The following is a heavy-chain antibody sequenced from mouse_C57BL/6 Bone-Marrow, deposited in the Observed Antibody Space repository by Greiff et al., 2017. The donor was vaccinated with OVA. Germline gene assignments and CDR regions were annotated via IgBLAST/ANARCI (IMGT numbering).Heavy chain of an antibody. CDR1: GYTFTSYW. V-gene: IGHV1-64*01. CDR3: APWESYYDSEGFAY. D-gene: IGHD2-4*01. J-gene: IGHJ3*01. CDR2: IHPNSGST. Sequence: QVQLQHPGAELVKPGASVKLSCKASGYTFTSYWMHWVKQRPGQGLEWIGMIHPNSGSTNYNEKFKSKATLTVDKSSSTAYMQLSSLTSEDSAVYYCAPWESYYDSEGFAYWGQGTLVTVSA.